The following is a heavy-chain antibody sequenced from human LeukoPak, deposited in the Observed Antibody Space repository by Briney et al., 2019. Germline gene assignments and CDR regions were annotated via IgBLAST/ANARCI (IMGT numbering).Heavy chain of an antibody. CDR1: GVTFSSYA. D-gene: IGHD6-19*01. CDR3: VRDLPSSGWPY. CDR2: ISSGSNTI. J-gene: IGHJ4*02. Sequence: QPGGSLRLSCAASGVTFSSYAMSWVRPAPGKGLEWVSYISSGSNTIYYANSVKGRFSIFRDNAKNSLFLQMNNLRDEDTAVYYCVRDLPSSGWPYWGRGTLVTVSS. V-gene: IGHV3-48*02.